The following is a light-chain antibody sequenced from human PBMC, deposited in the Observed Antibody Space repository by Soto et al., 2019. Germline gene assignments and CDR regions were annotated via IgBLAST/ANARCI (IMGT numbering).Light chain of an antibody. J-gene: IGKJ1*01. CDR3: LQYNSYALT. CDR2: DAS. V-gene: IGKV1-17*01. Sequence: DIQMTQSQSSLSASVGDRVTITCRASQGVRNDLGWYQQKPGKAPERLIYDASSLQSGVPSRFSGSGSGTEFTLPICSLQPEDFSTYYCLQYNSYALTFGQGTKVDIK. CDR1: QGVRND.